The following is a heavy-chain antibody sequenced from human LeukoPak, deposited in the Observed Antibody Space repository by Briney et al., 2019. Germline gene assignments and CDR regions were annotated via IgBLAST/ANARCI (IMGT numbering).Heavy chain of an antibody. CDR2: IYTSGST. V-gene: IGHV4-61*02. Sequence: SETLSHTCTDSGGSLISGNYYWSWIRQPAGKGLEWIGRIYTSGSTHYNPSLKSRVTISVDKSNNQLSLNLTSVTAADTAVYYCAGGAYASGGQASWFEPGGHGALVTV. D-gene: IGHD3-10*01. CDR3: AGGAYASGGQASWFEP. CDR1: GGSLISGNYY. J-gene: IGHJ5*02.